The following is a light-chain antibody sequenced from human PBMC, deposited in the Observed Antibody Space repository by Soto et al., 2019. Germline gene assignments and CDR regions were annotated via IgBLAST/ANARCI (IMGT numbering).Light chain of an antibody. CDR2: EGS. J-gene: IGLJ1*01. V-gene: IGLV2-23*01. CDR1: SSDVGSYNL. Sequence: QSVLTQPASVSGSPGQSITISCTGTSSDVGSYNLVSWYQQHPGKAPKLMIYEGSKRPSGVSNRFSGSKSGNTASLTISGLQAEDEADYYCCSYAGSSTSGYVFXTGTKVTVL. CDR3: CSYAGSSTSGYV.